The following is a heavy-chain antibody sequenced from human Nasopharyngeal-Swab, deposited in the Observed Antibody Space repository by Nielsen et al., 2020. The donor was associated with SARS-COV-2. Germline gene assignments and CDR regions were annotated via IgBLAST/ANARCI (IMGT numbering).Heavy chain of an antibody. CDR2: ISSSGRNM. V-gene: IGHV3-48*03. Sequence: GGSLRLSCAASGFTFSNYEMNWVRQAPGKGLEWVSYISSSGRNMYYADSVKGRFIISRDNATKSLFLQMGSLRAEDTAVYYCARENGGSVLVSYMDVWGKGTTVTVSS. J-gene: IGHJ6*03. D-gene: IGHD4-23*01. CDR3: ARENGGSVLVSYMDV. CDR1: GFTFSNYE.